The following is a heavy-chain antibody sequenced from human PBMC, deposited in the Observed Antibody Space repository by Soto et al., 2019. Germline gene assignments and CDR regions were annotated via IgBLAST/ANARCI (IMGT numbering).Heavy chain of an antibody. CDR1: GDIFNRYA. J-gene: IGHJ6*02. Sequence: AVLVSCKTAGDIFNRYAISWWRQATGQGREWGGGIIHKFDVASSAKKYQDKVTITEDESTSTAYMKLSRLRSEDTAVYYSAKGSFDDASNSFDTPGMDYRYFGLDVWGQGTTVTVSS. D-gene: IGHD3-16*02. CDR2: IIHKFDVA. V-gene: IGHV1-69*13. CDR3: AKGSFDDASNSFDTPGMDYRYFGLDV.